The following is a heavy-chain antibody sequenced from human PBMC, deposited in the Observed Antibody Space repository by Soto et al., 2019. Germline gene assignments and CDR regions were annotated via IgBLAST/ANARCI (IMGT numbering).Heavy chain of an antibody. CDR3: ASGPPILMGTPIVPRKYYFDS. CDR1: GGSIRTSNYY. D-gene: IGHD2-21*02. V-gene: IGHV4-39*01. CDR2: VYYTGTT. J-gene: IGHJ4*02. Sequence: SETLSLTCTVSGGSIRTSNYYWVWIRQTPGGGLEWIGSVYYTGTTSYTPSLQGRVSMSADTSKNQFFLELKTVIAADTAVYYWASGPPILMGTPIVPRKYYFDSWGQGTLVTVSS.